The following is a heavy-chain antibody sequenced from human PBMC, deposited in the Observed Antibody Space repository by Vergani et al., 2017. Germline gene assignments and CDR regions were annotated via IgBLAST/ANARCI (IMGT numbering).Heavy chain of an antibody. J-gene: IGHJ2*01. V-gene: IGHV3-9*01. CDR3: VKDIAASGNYWYFDL. CDR2: INWNSDSI. CDR1: GFTFSNYA. Sequence: EVQLLESGGSLVYPGGSLRLSCAASGFTFSNYAMTWVRQAPGKGLEWVSGINWNSDSIAYADSVKGRFTISRDNAKNSLYLQMNSLRAEDTALYYCVKDIAASGNYWYFDLWGRGTLVTVSS. D-gene: IGHD6-13*01.